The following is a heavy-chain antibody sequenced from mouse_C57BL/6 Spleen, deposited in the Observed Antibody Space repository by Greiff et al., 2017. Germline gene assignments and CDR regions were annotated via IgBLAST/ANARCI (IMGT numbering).Heavy chain of an antibody. J-gene: IGHJ3*01. CDR3: ARNVYCYGPAWFAY. V-gene: IGHV1-64*01. D-gene: IGHD2-12*01. CDR1: GYTFTSYW. CDR2: IHPNSGST. Sequence: VQLQQPGAELVKPGASVKLSCKASGYTFTSYWMHWVKQRPGQGLEWIGMIHPNSGSTNYNEKFKSKATLTVDKSSSTAYMQLSSLTSEDSAVYYCARNVYCYGPAWFAYWGQGTLVTVSA.